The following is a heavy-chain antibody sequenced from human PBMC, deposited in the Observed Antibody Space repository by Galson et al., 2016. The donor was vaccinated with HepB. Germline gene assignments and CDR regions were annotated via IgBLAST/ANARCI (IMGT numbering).Heavy chain of an antibody. Sequence: SETLSLTCAVYGGSFSVYYWSWIRQPPGKGREWIGEINQSGSTNYNPSLKSRVTISVDTSKNQFSLKLSSVTAADTAVYYCARGRNDFVWGSYRFGWFDPWGQGTLVTVSS. D-gene: IGHD3-16*02. CDR1: GGSFSVYY. CDR3: ARGRNDFVWGSYRFGWFDP. CDR2: INQSGST. J-gene: IGHJ5*02. V-gene: IGHV4-34*01.